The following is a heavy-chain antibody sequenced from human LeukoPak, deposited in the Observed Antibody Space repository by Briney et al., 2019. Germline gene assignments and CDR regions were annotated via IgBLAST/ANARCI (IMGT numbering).Heavy chain of an antibody. J-gene: IGHJ1*01. V-gene: IGHV1-46*01. CDR2: INPSGGST. Sequence: RASVTVSCKASGYTFTSYYMHWVRQAPGQGLEWMGIINPSGGSTSYAQKFQGRVTMTRDMSTSTVYMELSSLRSEDTAVYYCARLTQISDYYGSAEYFQHWGQGTLVTVSS. CDR3: ARLTQISDYYGSAEYFQH. CDR1: GYTFTSYY. D-gene: IGHD3-10*01.